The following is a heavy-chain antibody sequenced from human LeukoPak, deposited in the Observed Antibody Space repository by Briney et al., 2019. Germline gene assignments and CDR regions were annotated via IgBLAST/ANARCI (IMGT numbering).Heavy chain of an antibody. J-gene: IGHJ4*02. CDR1: GGSISNYY. V-gene: IGHV4-59*08. D-gene: IGHD3-10*01. CDR3: ARYLQVAGRWYLDY. Sequence: SETLSLTCTVSGGSISNYYWSWIRQPPGKGLECIGYIYYTGRTNYNPSLKSRVTLSVDPSKNQSSLKLFSVTAADTAVYYCARYLQVAGRWYLDYWGQGTLVTVSS. CDR2: IYYTGRT.